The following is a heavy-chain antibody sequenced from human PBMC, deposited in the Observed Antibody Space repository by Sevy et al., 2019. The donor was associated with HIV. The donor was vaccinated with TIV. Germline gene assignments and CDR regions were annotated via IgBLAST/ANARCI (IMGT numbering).Heavy chain of an antibody. D-gene: IGHD3-22*01. CDR3: ARERYYYDSSGYSYGMDV. CDR1: GGSISSYY. V-gene: IGHV4-59*13. CDR2: IYYSGST. J-gene: IGHJ6*02. Sequence: SETLSLTCTVSGGSISSYYWNWIRQPPGKGLEWIGYIYYSGSTNYNPSLKSRVTISVDTSKNQFSLKLSSVTAADTAVYYCARERYYYDSSGYSYGMDVWGQGTTVTVSS.